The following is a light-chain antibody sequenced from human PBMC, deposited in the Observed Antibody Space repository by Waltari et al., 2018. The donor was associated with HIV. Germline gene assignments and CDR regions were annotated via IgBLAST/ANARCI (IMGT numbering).Light chain of an antibody. J-gene: IGKJ1*01. CDR1: QSISRY. CDR3: QHSYSTPRT. V-gene: IGKV1-39*01. Sequence: IQMTQSPSSLSASVGDRVTITCRASQSISRYINWYQQKSGKAPKILIHAASSLQSGVPSRFSGSGSGIDFTLTINSLQPEDFATYYCQHSYSTPRTFGQGTKVEIK. CDR2: AAS.